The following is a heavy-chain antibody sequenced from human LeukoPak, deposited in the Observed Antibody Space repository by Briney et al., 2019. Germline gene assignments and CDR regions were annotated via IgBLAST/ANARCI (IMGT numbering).Heavy chain of an antibody. V-gene: IGHV3-23*01. J-gene: IGHJ6*03. CDR1: GFTFSSYA. CDR3: AKNGYDFWSGYSGSSYYYYYMDV. D-gene: IGHD3-3*01. Sequence: TGGSLRLSCAASGFTFSSYAMSWVRQAPGKGLEWVSAISGSGGSTYYADSVKGRFTISRDNSKNTLYLQMNSLRAEDTAVYYCAKNGYDFWSGYSGSSYYYYYMDVWGKGTTVTVSS. CDR2: ISGSGGST.